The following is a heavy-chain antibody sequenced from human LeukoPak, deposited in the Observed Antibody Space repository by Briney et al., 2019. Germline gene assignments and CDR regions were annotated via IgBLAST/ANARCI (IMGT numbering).Heavy chain of an antibody. CDR3: AKDPPHTVTTIAGDS. V-gene: IGHV3-23*01. CDR2: ISGSGGRT. CDR1: GFTFSSYA. D-gene: IGHD4-17*01. J-gene: IGHJ5*01. Sequence: GGCLRLSCAASGFTFSSYARSWVRQAPGKGPEWVSGISGSGGRTYYADSVKGRFTISRDNSKNTLYLQMNSLRAEDRAGYSCAKDPPHTVTTIAGDSSGHGTLVTVSS.